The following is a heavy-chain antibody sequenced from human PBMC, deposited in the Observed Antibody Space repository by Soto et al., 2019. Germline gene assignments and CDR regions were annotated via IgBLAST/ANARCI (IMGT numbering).Heavy chain of an antibody. Sequence: QVQLVQSGDEVKNPGASVKVSCKPSGYTFTDYHIHWVRQAPGQGLEFTGWINANNGGAGSAQQFQGRLTVTRDRSISTVYMELSNLMSDDTAVYFCAREGGSDSLASQNNWFDNRGHGTRVNVSS. J-gene: IGHJ5*01. D-gene: IGHD6-25*01. CDR1: GYTFTDYH. CDR3: AREGGSDSLASQNNWFDN. V-gene: IGHV1-2*02. CDR2: INANNGGA.